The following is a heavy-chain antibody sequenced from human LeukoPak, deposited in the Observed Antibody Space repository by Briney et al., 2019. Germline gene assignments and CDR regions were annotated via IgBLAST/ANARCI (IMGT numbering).Heavy chain of an antibody. D-gene: IGHD5-18*01. J-gene: IGHJ6*02. V-gene: IGHV3-23*01. CDR2: ISGSGGST. CDR3: AKNGYYSYGPLDV. Sequence: RSGGSLRLSCAASGFTFRSYAMSGVRQAPGKELEWVSAISGSGGSTYYADSVKGRFTISRDNSKNTLYLQMNSLRAEDTAVYYCAKNGYYSYGPLDVWGQGTTATVSS. CDR1: GFTFRSYA.